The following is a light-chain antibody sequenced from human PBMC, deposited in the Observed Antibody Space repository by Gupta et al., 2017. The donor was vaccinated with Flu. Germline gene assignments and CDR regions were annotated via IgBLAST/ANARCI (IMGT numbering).Light chain of an antibody. CDR1: QSSDSW. V-gene: IGKV1-5*03. CDR3: QQERSYPWT. CDR2: KAS. Sequence: PSTLSASVGDRVTITCRASQSSDSWLAWYQQKPGKAPKLLIYKASKLESGVPSRFSGSGSGTEFTLTISSLQPDDFATYYCQQERSYPWTFGQGTTVEIK. J-gene: IGKJ1*01.